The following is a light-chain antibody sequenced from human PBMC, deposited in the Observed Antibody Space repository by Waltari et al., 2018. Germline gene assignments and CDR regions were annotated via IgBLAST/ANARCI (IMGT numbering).Light chain of an antibody. V-gene: IGKV3-20*01. J-gene: IGKJ1*01. Sequence: DIVLTHSPGTLSLSVGDRATVSCRASESVSRALAWYQQKPGQAPRLLIYGASSRATGIPDRFSGSGSGTDFSLTISRVEPDDVAVYYCQHYLRLPVTFGQGTTVEI. CDR2: GAS. CDR3: QHYLRLPVT. CDR1: ESVSRA.